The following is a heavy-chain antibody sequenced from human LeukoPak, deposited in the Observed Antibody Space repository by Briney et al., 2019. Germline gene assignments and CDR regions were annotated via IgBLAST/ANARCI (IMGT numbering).Heavy chain of an antibody. CDR3: ARGPILLWFGELLYHNWFDP. V-gene: IGHV1-46*01. D-gene: IGHD3-10*01. CDR1: GYTFTSYY. CDR2: INPSGGST. Sequence: EASVKVSCKASGYTFTSYYMHWVRQAPGQGLEWMGIINPSGGSTSYAQKFQGRVTMTTDTSTSTAYMELRSLRSDDTAAYYCARGPILLWFGELLYHNWFDPWGQGTLVTVSS. J-gene: IGHJ5*02.